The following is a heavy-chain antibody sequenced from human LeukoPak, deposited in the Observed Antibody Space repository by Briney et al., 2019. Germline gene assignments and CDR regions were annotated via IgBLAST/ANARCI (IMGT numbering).Heavy chain of an antibody. D-gene: IGHD2-15*01. J-gene: IGHJ6*03. CDR1: GFTFSSYE. CDR2: ISSSGSTI. Sequence: GGSLRLSCAASGFTFSSYEMNWVRQAPGKGLEWVSYISSSGSTIYYADSVKGRFTISRDNAKNSLYLQMNSLRAEETAVYYCARVSDSKNYYYYYMDVWGKGTTVTVSS. CDR3: ARVSDSKNYYYYYMDV. V-gene: IGHV3-48*03.